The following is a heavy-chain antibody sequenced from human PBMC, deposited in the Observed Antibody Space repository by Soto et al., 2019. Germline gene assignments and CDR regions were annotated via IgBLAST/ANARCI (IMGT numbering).Heavy chain of an antibody. D-gene: IGHD3-16*01. CDR2: IIPILDIA. CDR3: AAGGHGGFDI. Sequence: QVQLVQSGAEVKKPGSSVKVSCKASGDTFSSYTISWVRQAPGQGLEWMGRIIPILDIANYAQKFQGRVTITADKTTSTAHLELSSLRSEDTAGYYRAAGGHGGFDIWGQGTMVTVSS. CDR1: GDTFSSYT. V-gene: IGHV1-69*02. J-gene: IGHJ3*02.